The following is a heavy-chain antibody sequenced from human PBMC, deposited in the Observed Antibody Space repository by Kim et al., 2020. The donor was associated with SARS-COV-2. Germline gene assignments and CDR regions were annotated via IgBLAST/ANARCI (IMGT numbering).Heavy chain of an antibody. D-gene: IGHD6-6*01. CDR1: GFTFSSNA. CDR3: ATWPLAARMYYYYGMDD. CDR2: ISGSGSST. J-gene: IGHJ6*01. Sequence: GGSLRLSCAASGFTFSSNAMSWVRQAPGKGLELVSAISGSGSSTYYADPAKSRCTIFRDNSNNKQYLLMNSLRAEDTAVYYCATWPLAARMYYYYGMDD. V-gene: IGHV3-23*01.